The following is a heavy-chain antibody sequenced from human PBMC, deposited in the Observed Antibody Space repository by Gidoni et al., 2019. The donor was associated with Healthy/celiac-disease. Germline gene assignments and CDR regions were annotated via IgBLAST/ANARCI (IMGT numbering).Heavy chain of an antibody. CDR2: ISSSSSYI. CDR1: GFTFSSYS. J-gene: IGHJ4*02. V-gene: IGHV3-21*01. D-gene: IGHD5-12*01. CDR3: ARDRKRWLQSPTFFDY. Sequence: EVQLVESGGGLVKPGGSLRLSCAASGFTFSSYSMNWVRQAPGKGLEWVSSISSSSSYIYYADSVKGRFTISRDNAKNSLYLQMNSLRAEDTAVYYCARDRKRWLQSPTFFDYWGQGTLVTVSS.